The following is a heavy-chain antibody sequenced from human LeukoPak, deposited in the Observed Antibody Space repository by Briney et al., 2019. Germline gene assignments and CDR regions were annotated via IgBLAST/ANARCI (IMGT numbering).Heavy chain of an antibody. CDR3: ARERLGLYYFDY. D-gene: IGHD3-22*01. CDR2: IYYSGST. J-gene: IGHJ4*02. CDR1: GGSISSSDYY. Sequence: SETLSLTCTVSGGSISSSDYYWGWIRQPPGKGLEWIGSIYYSGSTYYNPSLKSRVTISVDTSKNQFSLKLRSVTAADTAVYYCARERLGLYYFDYWGQGTLVTVSS. V-gene: IGHV4-39*07.